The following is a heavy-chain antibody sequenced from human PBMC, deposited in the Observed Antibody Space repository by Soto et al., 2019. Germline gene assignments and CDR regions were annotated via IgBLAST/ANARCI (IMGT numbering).Heavy chain of an antibody. CDR2: IKQDASEK. J-gene: IGHJ5*02. CDR1: GFAFSSYW. D-gene: IGHD2-2*01. CDR3: AGGKNTSTS. Sequence: EVQLVESGGGLVQPGGSLRLSCAASGFAFSSYWMSWVRQAPGKGLEWVANIKQDASEKYHVDSVKGRFTISRDNSKNSLYLQMDSLRAEDTAVYYCAGGKNTSTSWGQGTLVTVSS. V-gene: IGHV3-7*01.